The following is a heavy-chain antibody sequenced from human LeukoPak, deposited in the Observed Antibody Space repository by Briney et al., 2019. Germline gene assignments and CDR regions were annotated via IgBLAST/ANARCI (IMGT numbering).Heavy chain of an antibody. CDR2: IWHDGSNK. CDR1: GFTFSSYG. CDR3: ARATDDSSGWSTYYYYYYMDV. D-gene: IGHD6-19*01. Sequence: GGSLRLSCGASGFTFSSYGMHWVRQAPGKGLEWVAFIWHDGSNKYYVDSVKGRFTISRDNSKNTLYLQMNSLRAEDTAVYYCARATDDSSGWSTYYYYYYMDVWGKGTTVTVSS. V-gene: IGHV3-30*02. J-gene: IGHJ6*03.